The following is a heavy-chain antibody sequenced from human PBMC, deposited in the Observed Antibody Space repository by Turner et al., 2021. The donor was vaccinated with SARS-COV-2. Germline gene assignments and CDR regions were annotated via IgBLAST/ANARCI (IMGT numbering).Heavy chain of an antibody. CDR1: GGSITSCSSF. Sequence: QVKLQESGPGLLKPSQTLSLTCTVSGGSITSCSSFWTWIRQPAGRGLEWIGRSDTSGNTVGIPDYNPSLKSRVSISVDSSKNQFSRKLTSVTAAETAGYHCAKAVPGSGWFDPWGQGSLVTVSS. J-gene: IGHJ5*02. CDR2: SDTSGNTVGIP. V-gene: IGHV4-61*02. D-gene: IGHD3-10*01. CDR3: AKAVPGSGWFDP.